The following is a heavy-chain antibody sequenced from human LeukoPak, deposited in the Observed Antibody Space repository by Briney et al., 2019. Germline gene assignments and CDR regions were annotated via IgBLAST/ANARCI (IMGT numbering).Heavy chain of an antibody. CDR1: GYTFTSYG. V-gene: IGHV1-2*06. J-gene: IGHJ5*02. CDR2: INPNSGGT. D-gene: IGHD5-18*01. Sequence: ASVKVSCKASGYTFTSYGISWVRQAPGQGLEWMGRINPNSGGTNYAQKFQGRVTMTRDTSISTAYMELSRLRSDDTAVYYCARSRWIQLSATGGTNWFDPWGQGTLVTVSS. CDR3: ARSRWIQLSATGGTNWFDP.